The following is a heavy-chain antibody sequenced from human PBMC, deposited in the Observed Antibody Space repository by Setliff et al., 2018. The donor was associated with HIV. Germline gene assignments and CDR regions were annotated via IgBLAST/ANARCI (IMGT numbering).Heavy chain of an antibody. CDR3: AGGRYFRDIRDSRFDF. CDR2: IHTSGNT. V-gene: IGHV4-4*07. D-gene: IGHD3-9*01. Sequence: SETLSLTCTVSGGSITSYYWSWIRQPAGKGLEWIGRIHTSGNTNYNPSLKSRVTISVDTSKNQFSLKLSSVTAADTAVYYCAGGRYFRDIRDSRFDFWGQGMLVTVSS. CDR1: GGSITSYY. J-gene: IGHJ4*02.